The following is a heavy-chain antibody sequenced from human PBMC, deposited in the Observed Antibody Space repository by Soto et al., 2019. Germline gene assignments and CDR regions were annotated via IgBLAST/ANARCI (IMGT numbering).Heavy chain of an antibody. Sequence: QPGGSLRLSCAASGFTFSSYAMSWVRQAPGKGLEWVSAISGSGGSTYYADSVKGRFTISRDNSKNTLYLQMNSLRAEDTAVYYCAKAVVAVAGLGVNWFDPWGQGTQVTVSS. CDR3: AKAVVAVAGLGVNWFDP. CDR2: ISGSGGST. J-gene: IGHJ5*02. CDR1: GFTFSSYA. V-gene: IGHV3-23*01. D-gene: IGHD6-19*01.